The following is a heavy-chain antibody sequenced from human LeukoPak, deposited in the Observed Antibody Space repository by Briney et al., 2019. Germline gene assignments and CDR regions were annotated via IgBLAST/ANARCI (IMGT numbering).Heavy chain of an antibody. CDR3: AKDRTSMTTVTTFDY. J-gene: IGHJ4*02. CDR2: ISYDGSNK. Sequence: GGSLRLSCAASGFTFSSYGMHWVRQAPGKGLEWVAVISYDGSNKYYADSVKGRFTISRDNSKNTLYLQMNSLRAEDTAVNYCAKDRTSMTTVTTFDYWGQGTLITVSS. CDR1: GFTFSSYG. V-gene: IGHV3-30*18. D-gene: IGHD4-17*01.